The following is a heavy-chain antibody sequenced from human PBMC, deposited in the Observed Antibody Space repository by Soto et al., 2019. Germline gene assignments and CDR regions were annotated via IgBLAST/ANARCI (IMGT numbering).Heavy chain of an antibody. Sequence: GGSLRLSCVASGFTFISSFMGWIRQAPGKGLEWVANINQDGGVTYYVDSVEGRFTISRDNTKDSLYLQMNSLRGEDTAIYYCARYYRGSGRYFFDYWVQGTLATVSS. CDR3: ARYYRGSGRYFFDY. CDR1: GFTFISSF. CDR2: INQDGGVT. V-gene: IGHV3-7*03. J-gene: IGHJ4*02. D-gene: IGHD6-19*01.